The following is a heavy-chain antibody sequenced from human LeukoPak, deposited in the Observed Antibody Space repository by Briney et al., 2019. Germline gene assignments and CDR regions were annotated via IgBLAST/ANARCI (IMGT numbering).Heavy chain of an antibody. CDR1: GYSFTSYW. CDR2: IYPGDSDT. J-gene: IGHJ6*02. D-gene: IGHD6-19*01. Sequence: GESLKISCKGSGYSFTSYWIGWVRQMPGKGLEWMGIIYPGDSDTRYSPSFQGQVTISADKSISTAYLQWCSLKASDTAMYYCARQETAVAVTHYYYGMDVWGQGTTVTVSS. V-gene: IGHV5-51*01. CDR3: ARQETAVAVTHYYYGMDV.